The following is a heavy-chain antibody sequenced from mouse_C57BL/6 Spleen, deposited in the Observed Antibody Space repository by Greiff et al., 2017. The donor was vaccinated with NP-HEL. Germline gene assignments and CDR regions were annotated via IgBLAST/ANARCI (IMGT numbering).Heavy chain of an antibody. CDR3: AREEIHSNYEGFCFDY. CDR2: FYPGSGST. J-gene: IGHJ2*01. Sequence: VQLQQPGAELVKPGASVKMSCKASGYTFTSYWITWVKQRPGQGLEWIGDFYPGSGSTNYNEKFKSKATLTVDTSSSTAYMQHSSLTSEDSAVYYCAREEIHSNYEGFCFDYWGQGTTLTVSS. V-gene: IGHV1-55*01. CDR1: GYTFTSYW. D-gene: IGHD2-5*01.